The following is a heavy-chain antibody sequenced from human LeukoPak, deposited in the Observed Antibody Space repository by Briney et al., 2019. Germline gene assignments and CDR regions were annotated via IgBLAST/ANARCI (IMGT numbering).Heavy chain of an antibody. V-gene: IGHV4-61*02. Sequence: QSSETLSLTCTVSGGSISSSSFHWGWIRQPAGKGLEWIGRIYATGSTNYNPSLKSRVTMSLDASKNQFSLKLSSVTAADTAVYYCARERVGSTTFDFWGQGTLVTVSS. D-gene: IGHD1-26*01. CDR3: ARERVGSTTFDF. CDR2: IYATGST. CDR1: GGSISSSSFH. J-gene: IGHJ5*01.